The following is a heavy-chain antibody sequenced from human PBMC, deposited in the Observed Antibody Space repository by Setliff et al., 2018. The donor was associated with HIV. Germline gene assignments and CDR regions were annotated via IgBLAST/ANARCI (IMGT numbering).Heavy chain of an antibody. V-gene: IGHV1-69*10. CDR2: TNPQSDIA. CDR3: VRVGPWYYARSGYLASWDY. D-gene: IGHD3-22*01. J-gene: IGHJ4*02. CDR1: GFTFNHYA. Sequence: SVTVSCKASGFTFNHYALSWVRQAPGQRPEWMGGTNPQSDIANYAQRFQGRVTITADHSTTTTYMELTSLGADDTAVYYWVRVGPWYYARSGYLASWDYWGQGTLVTVSS.